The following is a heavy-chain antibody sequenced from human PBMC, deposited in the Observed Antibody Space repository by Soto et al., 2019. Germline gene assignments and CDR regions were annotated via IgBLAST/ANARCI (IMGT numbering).Heavy chain of an antibody. Sequence: SETLSLTCSASGGSITSISHFWGWVRQPPGKGLEWIGTIYFTVNNYYTPSIRRRLTKSIDTSQNEFSLKLNSVTDADTAVYYCAGQTFTIAAASYGRSNCFDHWGPGTLVTVSS. D-gene: IGHD6-25*01. V-gene: IGHV4-39*01. CDR3: AGQTFTIAAASYGRSNCFDH. CDR1: GGSITSISHF. CDR2: IYFTVNN. J-gene: IGHJ5*02.